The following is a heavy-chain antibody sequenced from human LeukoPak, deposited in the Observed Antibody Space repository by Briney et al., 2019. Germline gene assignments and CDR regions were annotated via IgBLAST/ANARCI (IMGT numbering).Heavy chain of an antibody. Sequence: ASVKLSCKASGGTFTSYAISWVRQAPGQGLEWMGRIIPILGIANYAQKFQGRVTITADKSMSTAYMELSSLRSEDTAVYYCARHPGVIDYWGQGPWSPSPQ. V-gene: IGHV1-69*04. CDR1: GGTFTSYA. CDR2: IIPILGIA. CDR3: ARHPGVIDY. D-gene: IGHD3-16*02. J-gene: IGHJ4*02.